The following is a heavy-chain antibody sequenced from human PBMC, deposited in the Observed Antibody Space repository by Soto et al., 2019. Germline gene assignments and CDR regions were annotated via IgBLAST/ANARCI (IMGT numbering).Heavy chain of an antibody. V-gene: IGHV3-9*01. CDR2: ISWNSGSI. CDR3: AKSKYSSGWYKAFDI. Sequence: ESGGGLVQPGRSLRLSCAASGFTFDDYAMHWVRQAPGKGLEWVSGISWNSGSIGYADSVKGRFTISRDNAKNSLYLQMNSLRAEDTALYYCAKSKYSSGWYKAFDIWGQGTMVTVSS. J-gene: IGHJ3*02. CDR1: GFTFDDYA. D-gene: IGHD6-19*01.